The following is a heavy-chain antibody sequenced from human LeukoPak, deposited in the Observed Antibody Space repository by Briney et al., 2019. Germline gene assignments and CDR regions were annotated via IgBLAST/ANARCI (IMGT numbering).Heavy chain of an antibody. J-gene: IGHJ4*02. CDR3: ARAGGIDNL. CDR1: GFTFDDYA. D-gene: IGHD2-21*01. Sequence: GGSLRLSCAASGFTFDDYAMHWVRQGPGMGLVWVSRIQSDGSSTDYADSVKGRFTISRDNAKNTLYLQMNSLRVEDTAVYYCARAGGIDNLWGQGTLVTVSS. CDR2: IQSDGSST. V-gene: IGHV3-74*01.